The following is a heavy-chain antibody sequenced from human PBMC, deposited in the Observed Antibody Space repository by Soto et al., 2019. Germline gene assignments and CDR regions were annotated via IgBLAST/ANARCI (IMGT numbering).Heavy chain of an antibody. V-gene: IGHV5-51*01. J-gene: IGHJ6*02. CDR3: ARNKDGYNFGGPYYYYYGMDV. CDR1: GYSFTSYW. Sequence: PGESLKISCKGSGYSFTSYWIGWVRQMPGKGLEWMGIIYPGDSDTRYSLSFQGQVTISADKSISTAYLQWSSLKASDTAMYYCARNKDGYNFGGPYYYYYGMDVWGQGTTVTVSS. D-gene: IGHD5-12*01. CDR2: IYPGDSDT.